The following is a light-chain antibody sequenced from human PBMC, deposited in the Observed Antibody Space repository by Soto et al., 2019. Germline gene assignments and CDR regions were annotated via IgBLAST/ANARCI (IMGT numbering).Light chain of an antibody. J-gene: IGLJ3*02. CDR1: SSDVGAYNF. V-gene: IGLV2-14*01. CDR2: EVS. CDR3: YSYRGSNAWV. Sequence: QSALTQPASVCGSPGQSITISCTRTSSDVGAYNFVSWYQHHPGTAPKLMIYEVSNRPSGASNRFSGSKSGNTASLTISGLQTEDEADYYCYSYRGSNAWVFGGGTKLTVL.